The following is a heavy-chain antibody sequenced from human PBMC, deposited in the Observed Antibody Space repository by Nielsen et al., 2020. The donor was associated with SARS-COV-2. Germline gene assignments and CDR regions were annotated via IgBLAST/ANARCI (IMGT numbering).Heavy chain of an antibody. V-gene: IGHV4-34*01. J-gene: IGHJ5*02. Sequence: SETLSLTCAVYGGSFSGYYWSWIRQPTGKGLEWIGEINHSGSTNYNPSLKSRVTISVDTSKNQFSLKLSSVTAADTAVYYCARGHLDIVATRWFDPWGQGTLVTVSS. CDR3: ARGHLDIVATRWFDP. D-gene: IGHD5-12*01. CDR1: GGSFSGYY. CDR2: INHSGST.